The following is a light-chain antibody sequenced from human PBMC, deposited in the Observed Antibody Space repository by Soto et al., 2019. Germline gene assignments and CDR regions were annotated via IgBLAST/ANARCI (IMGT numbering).Light chain of an antibody. CDR3: QVWDSSSDHLV. CDR1: NIGSKS. CDR2: YDS. V-gene: IGLV3-21*04. Sequence: SSELTQPPSVSVAPGKTARITCGGNNIGSKSVHWYQQKPGQAPVLVIYYDSDRPSGIPERFSGSNSGNTATLTISRVEAGDEADYYRQVWDSSSDHLVFGGGTKVTVL. J-gene: IGLJ2*01.